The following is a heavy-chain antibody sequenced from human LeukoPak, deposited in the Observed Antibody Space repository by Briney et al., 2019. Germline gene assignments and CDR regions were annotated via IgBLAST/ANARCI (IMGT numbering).Heavy chain of an antibody. CDR3: ARGHGYNNGYPYFDS. Sequence: PSQTLSLTCTVSGGSISSGGYYWSWIRQHPGKGLEWIGFVYDTGRTTYPAKTNYNPSLAGRVTVSMDTSKNQFSLKLSSVTAADSAVYFCARGHGYNNGYPYFDSWGQGTLVSVSS. J-gene: IGHJ4*02. CDR1: GGSISSGGYY. D-gene: IGHD5-12*01. V-gene: IGHV4-61*08. CDR2: VYDTGRT.